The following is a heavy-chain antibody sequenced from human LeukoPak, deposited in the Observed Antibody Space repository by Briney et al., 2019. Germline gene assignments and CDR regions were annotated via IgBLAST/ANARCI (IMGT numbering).Heavy chain of an antibody. Sequence: GGSLRLSCAASGFTFSSYAMSWVRQAPGKGLEWVSVIYSGGSTYYADSVKGRFTISRDNSKNTLYLQMNSLRAEDTAVYYCAKVPYSSSWILLIDIWGQGTMVTVSS. CDR3: AKVPYSSSWILLIDI. CDR2: IYSGGST. V-gene: IGHV3-66*01. J-gene: IGHJ3*02. CDR1: GFTFSSYA. D-gene: IGHD6-13*01.